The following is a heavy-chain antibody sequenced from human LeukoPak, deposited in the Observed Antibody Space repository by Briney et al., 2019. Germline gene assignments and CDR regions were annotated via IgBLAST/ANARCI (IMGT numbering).Heavy chain of an antibody. CDR1: GGTFSNYA. J-gene: IGHJ4*02. V-gene: IGHV7-4-1*02. CDR2: INTNTGNP. D-gene: IGHD3-22*01. CDR3: ARLTYYYDSSSWTLDY. Sequence: AASVKVSCKASGGTFSNYAVSWVRQAPGQGLEWMGWINTNTGNPTYAQGFTGRFVFSLDTSVSTAYLQISSLETEDTAVYYCARLTYYYDSSSWTLDYWGQGTLVTVSS.